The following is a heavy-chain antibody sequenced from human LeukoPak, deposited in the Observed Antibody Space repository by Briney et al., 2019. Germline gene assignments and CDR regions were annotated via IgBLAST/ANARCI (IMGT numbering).Heavy chain of an antibody. D-gene: IGHD6-13*01. CDR3: ARVSAAGMEFHYGMDV. V-gene: IGHV4-59*07. Sequence: SDTLSLTCIVSGGSISSYYWSWMRQPPGKGLEWIGNIHYSESTNFNPSLKSRVAIAVDTSKNQFSLSMRSVTAADTAVYYCARVSAAGMEFHYGMDVWGQGTTVFVSS. CDR2: IHYSEST. J-gene: IGHJ6*02. CDR1: GGSISSYY.